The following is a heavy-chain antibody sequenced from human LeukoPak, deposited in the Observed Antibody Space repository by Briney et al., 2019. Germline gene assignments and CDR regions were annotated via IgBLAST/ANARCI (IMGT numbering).Heavy chain of an antibody. Sequence: PGGSLRLSCAASGFTFSGYAMSWVRQAPGKGLEWVSAISGSGGSTYYADSVKGRFTISRDNSKNTLYLQMNSLRAEDTAVYYCAKGIRGWLQSFDYWGQGTLVTVSS. CDR1: GFTFSGYA. CDR3: AKGIRGWLQSFDY. V-gene: IGHV3-23*01. CDR2: ISGSGGST. D-gene: IGHD5-24*01. J-gene: IGHJ4*02.